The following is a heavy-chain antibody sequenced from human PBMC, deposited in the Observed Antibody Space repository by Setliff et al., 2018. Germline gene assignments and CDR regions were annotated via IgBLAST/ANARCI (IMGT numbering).Heavy chain of an antibody. CDR3: ARGVFPYHYEGAFDI. V-gene: IGHV1-46*01. CDR2: INPSSGRT. D-gene: IGHD3-22*01. CDR1: GYTFTSHY. Sequence: ASVKVSCKASGYTFTSHYMHWVRQAPGLGLEWVGTINPSSGRTSYAQKFQGRVTMTRDTSTSTVYMDMSSLRSEDTAVYYCARGVFPYHYEGAFDIWGQGTMVTVSS. J-gene: IGHJ3*02.